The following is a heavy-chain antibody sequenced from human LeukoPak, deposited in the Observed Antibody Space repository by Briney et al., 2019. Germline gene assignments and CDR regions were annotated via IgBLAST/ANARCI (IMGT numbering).Heavy chain of an antibody. CDR3: ATVDHYDSSGYYYGY. CDR1: GYTFTDYY. CDR2: VDPEDGET. J-gene: IGHJ4*02. Sequence: GGTLRISCKASGYTFTDYYMHWVHQAPGKRPEWMGSVDPEDGETIYAEKFQGRVTITADTSTDTAYMELSSLRSEDTAVYYCATVDHYDSSGYYYGYWGQGTLVTVSS. V-gene: IGHV1-69-2*01. D-gene: IGHD3-22*01.